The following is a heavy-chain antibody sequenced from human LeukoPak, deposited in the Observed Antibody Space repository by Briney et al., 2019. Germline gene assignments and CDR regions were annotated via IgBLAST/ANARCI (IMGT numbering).Heavy chain of an antibody. CDR1: GYTFTSYD. D-gene: IGHD6-19*01. J-gene: IGHJ4*02. CDR3: ARKPGVAAAAVYFDY. Sequence: ASVKVCCKASGYTFTSYDINWVRQAPGQGLEWMAWISAYSGNTEYSQNFQGRGTMTMDTSTSTAYMELKILTADATATYSCARKPGVAAAAVYFDYWGQGTLVTVSS. V-gene: IGHV1-18*01. CDR2: ISAYSGNT.